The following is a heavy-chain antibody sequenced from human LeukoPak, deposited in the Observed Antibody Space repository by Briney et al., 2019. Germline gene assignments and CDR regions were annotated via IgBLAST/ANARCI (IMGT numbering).Heavy chain of an antibody. CDR3: AKGIYSSGWSYFDY. D-gene: IGHD6-19*01. J-gene: IGHJ4*01. Sequence: GSLRLSCAASGFTFSNSAMSWVRQAPGKGLEWFSTLSGSGITTYYADSVKGRFTISRDNSKNTLYLQMNSLRAQDTAVYYCAKGIYSSGWSYFDYWGHGTLVTVSS. V-gene: IGHV3-23*01. CDR2: LSGSGITT. CDR1: GFTFSNSA.